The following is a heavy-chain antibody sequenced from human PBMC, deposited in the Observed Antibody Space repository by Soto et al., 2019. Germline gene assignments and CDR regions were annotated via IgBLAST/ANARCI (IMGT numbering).Heavy chain of an antibody. CDR2: IIPIFGTA. CDR3: ARDEDYCGSGNHYYYYGMDV. D-gene: IGHD3-10*01. CDR1: GGTFSSYA. Sequence: QVQLVQSGAEVKKPGSSVKVSCKASGGTFSSYAISWVRQAPGQGLEWMGGIIPIFGTANYAQKFQGRVTLPEDESTSTAYMELSSLRSEDTAVYYWARDEDYCGSGNHYYYYGMDVWGQGTTVTVSS. V-gene: IGHV1-69*12. J-gene: IGHJ6*02.